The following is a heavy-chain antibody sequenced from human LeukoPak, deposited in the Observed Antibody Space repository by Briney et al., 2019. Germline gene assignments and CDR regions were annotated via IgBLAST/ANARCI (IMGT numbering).Heavy chain of an antibody. Sequence: PGGSLRLSCAASEFTFSNYWMSWVRRAPGKGLEWVANINQDGGEKNYVDSVKGRFTIYRDNAKNSLYLQMDSLRAEDTAVYYCARDLLGGNNQLLSYWGQGTLVTVSS. CDR3: ARDLLGGNNQLLSY. D-gene: IGHD2-2*01. V-gene: IGHV3-7*05. CDR1: EFTFSNYW. J-gene: IGHJ4*02. CDR2: INQDGGEK.